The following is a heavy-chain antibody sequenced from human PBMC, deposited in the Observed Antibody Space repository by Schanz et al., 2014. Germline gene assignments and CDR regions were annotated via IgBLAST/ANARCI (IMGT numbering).Heavy chain of an antibody. J-gene: IGHJ4*02. CDR1: GFSFSTYW. CDR3: AKYRGYYRVSGSYRELEY. CDR2: IKEDGSVK. V-gene: IGHV3-7*05. Sequence: EVQVVESGGGLVQPGGSLRLSCAASGFSFSTYWMSWVRQAPGKGLEWVANIKEDGSVKDYADSVKGRFTISRDNSKNTLYLQMNSLRPEDTAVYYCAKYRGYYRVSGSYRELEYWGQGTLVTVSS. D-gene: IGHD3-10*01.